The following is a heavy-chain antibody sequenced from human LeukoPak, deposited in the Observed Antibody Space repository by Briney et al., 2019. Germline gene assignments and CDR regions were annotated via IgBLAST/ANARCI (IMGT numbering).Heavy chain of an antibody. D-gene: IGHD2-2*01. V-gene: IGHV3-21*01. CDR2: ISSSSSYI. J-gene: IGHJ4*02. CDR1: GFTFSSYS. Sequence: GGSLRLSCAASGFTFSSYSMNWVRQAPGKGLEWVSSISSSSSYIYYADSAKGRFTISRDNAKNSLYLQMNSLRAEDTAVYYCARKGYCSSTSCYVFGYWGQGTLVTVSS. CDR3: ARKGYCSSTSCYVFGY.